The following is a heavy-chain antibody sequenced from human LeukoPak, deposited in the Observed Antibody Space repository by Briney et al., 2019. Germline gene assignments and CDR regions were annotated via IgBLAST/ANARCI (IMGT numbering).Heavy chain of an antibody. J-gene: IGHJ3*02. CDR2: FDPEDGET. Sequence: ASVKVSCEVSGYTLTELSMHWVRQAPGKGLEWMGGFDPEDGETIYAQKFQGRVTMTEDTSTDTAYMELSSLRSEDTAVYYCATELERRGYDAFDIWGQGTMVTVSS. CDR1: GYTLTELS. D-gene: IGHD1-1*01. V-gene: IGHV1-24*01. CDR3: ATELERRGYDAFDI.